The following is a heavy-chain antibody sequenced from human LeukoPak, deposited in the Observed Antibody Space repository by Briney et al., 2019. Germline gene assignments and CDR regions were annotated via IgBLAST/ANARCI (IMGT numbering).Heavy chain of an antibody. CDR3: ATYDVMTGFEY. V-gene: IGHV1-69*13. J-gene: IGHJ4*02. D-gene: IGHD3-9*01. CDR2: ISPLLGAS. CDR1: GGTSSDYV. Sequence: AAVKETCKASGGTSSDYVISWVRQAPGQGLNWMGGISPLLGASKHTQNFHDRVTITADESTTTAYMELSDLRSADTAVYYCATYDVMTGFEYWGKGTPVSSSS.